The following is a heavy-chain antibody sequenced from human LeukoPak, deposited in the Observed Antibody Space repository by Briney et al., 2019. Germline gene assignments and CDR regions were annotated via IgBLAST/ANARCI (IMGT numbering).Heavy chain of an antibody. CDR1: GLPLRRYN. J-gene: IGHJ5*02. Sequence: GGSLTLPCTVSGLPLRRYNKHGARHAPGKGLEWVSSICSRSSYIYHADSVKRRFTISIDNAKNTLYLQMNSLRAEDTAEYYCARDVVVVGADTPRGWFDPWGQGNLITVSS. V-gene: IGHV3-21*01. CDR3: ARDVVVVGADTPRGWFDP. CDR2: ICSRSSYI. D-gene: IGHD2-15*01.